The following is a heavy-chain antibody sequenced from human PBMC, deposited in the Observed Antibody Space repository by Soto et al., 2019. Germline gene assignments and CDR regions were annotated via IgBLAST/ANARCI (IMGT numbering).Heavy chain of an antibody. D-gene: IGHD3-22*01. Sequence: PGGSLRLSCAASGFTFSSYGMHWVRKAPGKGLEWVAVIWYDGSNKYYADSVKGRFTISRDNSKNTLYLQMNSLRAEDTAVYYCARDREPGITMIPEFDYWGQGTLVTVSS. CDR3: ARDREPGITMIPEFDY. CDR1: GFTFSSYG. J-gene: IGHJ4*02. CDR2: IWYDGSNK. V-gene: IGHV3-33*01.